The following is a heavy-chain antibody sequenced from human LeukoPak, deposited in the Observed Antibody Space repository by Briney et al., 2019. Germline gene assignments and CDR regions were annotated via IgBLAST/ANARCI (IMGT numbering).Heavy chain of an antibody. Sequence: ASVTVSSKASGYTFTVHYMHWVRQAPGQGLEWMGWINPNNGGTNYAQKFQGRVTMTRDTSISTAYMELSRLRSDDTAVYYCARGYALYSGRYIDFDYWGQGTLVTVSS. CDR2: INPNNGGT. CDR3: ARGYALYSGRYIDFDY. CDR1: GYTFTVHY. V-gene: IGHV1-2*02. D-gene: IGHD1-26*01. J-gene: IGHJ4*02.